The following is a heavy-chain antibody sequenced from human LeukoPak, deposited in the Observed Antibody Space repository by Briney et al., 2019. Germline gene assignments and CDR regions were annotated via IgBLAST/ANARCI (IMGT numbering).Heavy chain of an antibody. Sequence: ASVKVSCKASGYTFTSYDINWVRQATGQGLEWMGWMNPNSGNTGYAQKFQGRVTMTRNTSISTAHMELSSLRSEDTAVYYCARGAPQYCSSTSCLYGYYYYYGMDVWGQGTTVTVSS. V-gene: IGHV1-8*01. CDR2: MNPNSGNT. D-gene: IGHD2-2*01. J-gene: IGHJ6*02. CDR1: GYTFTSYD. CDR3: ARGAPQYCSSTSCLYGYYYYYGMDV.